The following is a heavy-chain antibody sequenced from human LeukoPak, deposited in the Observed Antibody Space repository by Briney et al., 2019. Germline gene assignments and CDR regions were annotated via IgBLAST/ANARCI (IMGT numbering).Heavy chain of an antibody. CDR2: ITSSSGTI. V-gene: IGHV3-48*04. J-gene: IGHJ4*02. CDR1: GFTFDDYG. CDR3: ARGRRNYDNSAYQGGDS. Sequence: GGSLRLSCAASGFTFDDYGMHWVRQAPGKGLEWVSYITSSSGTIYYADSVKGRFTISRDNAKNSLYLQMNSLRAEDTAVYYCARGRRNYDNSAYQGGDSWGQGTLVTVSS. D-gene: IGHD3-22*01.